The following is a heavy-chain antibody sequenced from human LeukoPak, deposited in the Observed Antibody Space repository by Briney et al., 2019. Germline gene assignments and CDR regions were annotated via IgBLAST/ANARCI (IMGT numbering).Heavy chain of an antibody. CDR2: INDDGSST. Sequence: GGSLRLSCAASGFTFSSYWVHWVRQAPGKGLVWVSRINDDGSSTSYADSVKGRFTISRDNAKNTLYLQMNSLRAEDTAVYYCARDRPLLAFDIWGQGTMVTVSS. CDR3: ARDRPLLAFDI. V-gene: IGHV3-74*01. J-gene: IGHJ3*02. CDR1: GFTFSSYW. D-gene: IGHD2/OR15-2a*01.